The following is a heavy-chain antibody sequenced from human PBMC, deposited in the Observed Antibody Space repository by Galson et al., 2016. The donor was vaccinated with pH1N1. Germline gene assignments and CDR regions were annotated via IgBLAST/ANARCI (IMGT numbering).Heavy chain of an antibody. D-gene: IGHD4-11*01. CDR1: GGTFNNYP. CDR3: ARGQASVSTSYYGMDV. Sequence: SVKVSCKASGGTFNNYPVSWLRQAPGHGLEWMGRIIPIFGTTNYAQKFQGRVTITADKSTSTAYMELSSLRSEDTAVYYCARGQASVSTSYYGMDVWGQGTTVTVSS. V-gene: IGHV1-69*06. J-gene: IGHJ6*02. CDR2: IIPIFGTT.